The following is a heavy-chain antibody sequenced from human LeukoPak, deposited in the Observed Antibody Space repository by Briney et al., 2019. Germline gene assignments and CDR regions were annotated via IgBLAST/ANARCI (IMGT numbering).Heavy chain of an antibody. D-gene: IGHD3-3*01. Sequence: GGSLRLPCAASGFTFSSYSMNWVRQAPGKGLEWVSSISSSSSYIYYADSVKGRFTISRDNAKNSLYLQMNSLRAEDTAVYYCAREAPPDLEWLLEPNYFDYWGQGTLVTVSS. CDR2: ISSSSSYI. CDR3: AREAPPDLEWLLEPNYFDY. V-gene: IGHV3-21*01. J-gene: IGHJ4*02. CDR1: GFTFSSYS.